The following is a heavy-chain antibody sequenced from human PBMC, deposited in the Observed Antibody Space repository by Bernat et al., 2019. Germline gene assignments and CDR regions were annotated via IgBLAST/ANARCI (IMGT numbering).Heavy chain of an antibody. CDR3: ARDPAYDILTGYDAFAT. V-gene: IGHV4-59*12. CDR2: IYYSGST. Sequence: QVQLQESGPGLVKPSETLSLTCTVSGGSISSYYWSWIRQPPGKGLEWIGYIYYSGSTNYNPSLKSRVTISVDTSKNQFSLQLSSVTAADTPVYYCARDPAYDILTGYDAFATWGQGKMVTVSS. D-gene: IGHD3-9*01. J-gene: IGHJ3*02. CDR1: GGSISSYY.